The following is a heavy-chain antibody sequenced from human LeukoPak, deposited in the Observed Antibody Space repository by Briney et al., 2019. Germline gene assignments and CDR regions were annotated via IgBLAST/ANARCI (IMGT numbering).Heavy chain of an antibody. V-gene: IGHV1-18*01. CDR1: VYTFTTYH. J-gene: IGHJ4*02. Sequence: GASVKVSFKASVYTFTTYHINWVRQAPGQGLEWMGRINAYNGNTNYEQKLQGRVIMTTDTSTSTVYMELRSLRSDDTAVYYCARGGRGNFDYWGQGTLVTVSS. D-gene: IGHD3-10*01. CDR2: INAYNGNT. CDR3: ARGGRGNFDY.